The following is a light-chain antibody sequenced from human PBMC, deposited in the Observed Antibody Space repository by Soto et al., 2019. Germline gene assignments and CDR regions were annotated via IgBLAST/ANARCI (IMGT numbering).Light chain of an antibody. CDR1: QSISSW. CDR3: QQSRT. J-gene: IGKJ1*01. Sequence: DIQMTQSPSSLSAVVGDRVTITCRASQSISSWLAWYQQKPGKAPKLLIYDASSLESGVPSRFSGSGSGTEFTLTISSLQPDDFATYYCQQSRTFGQGTKVDIK. V-gene: IGKV1-5*01. CDR2: DAS.